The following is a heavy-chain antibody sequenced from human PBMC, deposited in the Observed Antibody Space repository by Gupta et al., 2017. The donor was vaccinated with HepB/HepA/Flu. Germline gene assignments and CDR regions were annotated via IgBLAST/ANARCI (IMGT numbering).Heavy chain of an antibody. Sequence: QVQLVESGGGVVQPGRALVLSCAASGFTFRSYGMHWVRQAPGKGLEGVAVISYDGNTKYYADSVKGRFTISRDNSKNTLYLQMDSLRLEDTAVYYWAKDRGGLQDVWGKGTTVTVSS. J-gene: IGHJ6*04. V-gene: IGHV3-30*18. CDR1: GFTFRSYG. D-gene: IGHD3-16*01. CDR3: AKDRGGLQDV. CDR2: ISYDGNTK.